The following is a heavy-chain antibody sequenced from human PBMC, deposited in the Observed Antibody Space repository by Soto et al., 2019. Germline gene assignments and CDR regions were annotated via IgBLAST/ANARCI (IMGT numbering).Heavy chain of an antibody. CDR1: GFTFSTYG. V-gene: IGHV3-30*03. J-gene: IGHJ4*02. CDR3: ATRGFTGQFDD. CDR2: TSYDGTNK. Sequence: QVQLVESGGGVVQPGRSLRLSCAASGFTFSTYGMHWVRQAPGKGLEWVAVTSYDGTNKYYADSVKGRFTISRDNSKNTLYLQMNSLRAEDTAVYYCATRGFTGQFDDWGQGTLVTVSS. D-gene: IGHD3-16*01.